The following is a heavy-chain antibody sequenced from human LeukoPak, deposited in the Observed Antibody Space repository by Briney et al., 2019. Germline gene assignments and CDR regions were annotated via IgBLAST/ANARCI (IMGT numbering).Heavy chain of an antibody. CDR3: AKDTVPAAMYYYYYMDV. CDR2: ISGSGGST. V-gene: IGHV3-23*01. D-gene: IGHD2-2*01. CDR1: GFTFSTCA. Sequence: GGSLRLSCAVSGFTFSTCAMSWVRQAPGKGLEWVSAISGSGGSTYYADSVKGRFTISRDNSKNTLYLQMNSLRAEDTAVYYCAKDTVPAAMYYYYYMDVWGKGTTVTVSS. J-gene: IGHJ6*03.